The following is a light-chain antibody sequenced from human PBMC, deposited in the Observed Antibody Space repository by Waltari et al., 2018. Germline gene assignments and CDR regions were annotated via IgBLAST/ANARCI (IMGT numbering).Light chain of an antibody. V-gene: IGKV3-15*01. J-gene: IGKJ1*01. CDR2: GAS. CDR3: LQYNDWPPWT. Sequence: EIVMTQSPATLSVSPGERATLSCRASQSVTSNLAWYQQKPGQAPRLLIFGASTKATGYPARFSCRWFWTEFTLTISSLQSEDFAVYYCLQYNDWPPWTFGQGTKVEIK. CDR1: QSVTSN.